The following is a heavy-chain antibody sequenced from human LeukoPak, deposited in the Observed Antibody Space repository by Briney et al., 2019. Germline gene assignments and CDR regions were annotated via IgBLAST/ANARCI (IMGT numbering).Heavy chain of an antibody. V-gene: IGHV3-21*01. CDR2: ISSSSSYI. J-gene: IGHJ6*03. CDR3: ASGGDRDYMDV. D-gene: IGHD3-16*02. Sequence: GGSLRLSCAASGFTFSSYSMNWVRQAPGKGLEWVSSISSSSSYIYYADSLKGRFTISRGSARNSLYLQMNSLRAEDTAVYYCASGGDRDYMDVWGKGTTVTVSS. CDR1: GFTFSSYS.